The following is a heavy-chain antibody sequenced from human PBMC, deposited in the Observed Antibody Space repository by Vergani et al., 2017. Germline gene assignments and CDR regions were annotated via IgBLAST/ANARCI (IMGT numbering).Heavy chain of an antibody. Sequence: QVQLQESGPGLVKPSQTLSLTCTVSGGSISSGSYYWSWIRQPAGKGLEWIGRIYTSGSTNYNPSLKSRVTISVDTSKNQFSLKLSSVTAADTAVYYCARAGVGVVVVPAAAYYYYGMDVWGQGTTVTVSS. CDR1: GGSISSGSYY. CDR2: IYTSGST. CDR3: ARAGVGVVVVPAAAYYYYGMDV. J-gene: IGHJ6*02. D-gene: IGHD2-2*01. V-gene: IGHV4-61*02.